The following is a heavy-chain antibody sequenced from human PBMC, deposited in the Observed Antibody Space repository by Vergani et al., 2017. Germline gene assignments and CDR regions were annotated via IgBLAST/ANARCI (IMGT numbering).Heavy chain of an antibody. D-gene: IGHD6-19*01. J-gene: IGHJ4*02. Sequence: EVQLVESGGGLVQPGGSLRLSCAASGFTFSSYSMNWVRQAPGKGLEWVSYISSSSSTIYYADSVKGRFTISRDYSKNTLYLQMNSLRAEDTAVYYCAKGKGIAVAGIQKPFDYWGQGTLVTVSS. V-gene: IGHV3-48*01. CDR1: GFTFSSYS. CDR2: ISSSSSTI. CDR3: AKGKGIAVAGIQKPFDY.